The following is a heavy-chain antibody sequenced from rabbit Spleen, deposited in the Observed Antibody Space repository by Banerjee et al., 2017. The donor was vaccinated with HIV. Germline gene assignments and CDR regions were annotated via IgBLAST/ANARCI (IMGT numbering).Heavy chain of an antibody. Sequence: VESGGGLVKPGASLSLTCTASRFSFSSSYYMCWVRQAPGKGLEWIGCIASGSSGFTYYASWAKGRFTCSKASSTTVTLQMTSLTVADTATYFCARDTASSFSSYGMDLWGPGTLVTVS. CDR2: IASGSSGFT. J-gene: IGHJ6*01. V-gene: IGHV1S40*01. D-gene: IGHD6-1*01. CDR1: RFSFSSSYY. CDR3: ARDTASSFSSYGMDL.